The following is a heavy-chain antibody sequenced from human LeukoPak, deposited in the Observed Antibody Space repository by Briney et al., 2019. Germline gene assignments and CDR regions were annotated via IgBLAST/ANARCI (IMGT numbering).Heavy chain of an antibody. CDR1: GDSLSSGDYY. Sequence: SQTLSLTCTVSGDSLSSGDYYWGWVRQPPGRGLEWIGFIYYSGSNNNKPSGKSRVTISVDTSKNQFSLKLSSVTPADTAVYYCARGPGQLVRTPPRGWFDPWGQGTLVTVSS. D-gene: IGHD6-6*01. CDR3: ARGPGQLVRTPPRGWFDP. V-gene: IGHV4-61*08. J-gene: IGHJ5*02. CDR2: IYYSGSN.